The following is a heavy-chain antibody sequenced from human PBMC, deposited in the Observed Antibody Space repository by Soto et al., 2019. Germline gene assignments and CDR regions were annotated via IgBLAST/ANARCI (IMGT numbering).Heavy chain of an antibody. CDR1: GYRFTAYY. D-gene: IGHD3-10*01. J-gene: IGHJ4*02. V-gene: IGHV1-2*02. CDR2: VSPNNGAT. CDR3: ARVEGSASSAGD. Sequence: EASVKVSCKTSGYRFTAYYVHWVRQAPGQGPEWMGYVSPNNGATIYAQKFQGRVTLTSDTSISTAYMVLSRLTSDDTAIYYCARVEGSASSAGDWGQGTQVTVSS.